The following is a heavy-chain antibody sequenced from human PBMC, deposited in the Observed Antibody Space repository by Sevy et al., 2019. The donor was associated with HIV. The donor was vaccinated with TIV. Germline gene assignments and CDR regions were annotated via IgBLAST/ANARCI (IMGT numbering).Heavy chain of an antibody. V-gene: IGHV1-18*01. D-gene: IGHD6-19*01. J-gene: IGHJ5*02. CDR2: ISTYNTVR. Sequence: ASVKVSCKASGYTFTSYGISWVRQAPGQGLEWMGWISTYNTVRNSAQKFHDRVTMTIDTSTSTAYMELRGLRSDDPAVYYCARSTQVAGRSNWFDPWGQGTLVTVSS. CDR1: GYTFTSYG. CDR3: ARSTQVAGRSNWFDP.